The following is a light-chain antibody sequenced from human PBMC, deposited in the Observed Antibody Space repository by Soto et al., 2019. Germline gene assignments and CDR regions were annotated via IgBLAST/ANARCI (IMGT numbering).Light chain of an antibody. J-gene: IGLJ2*01. CDR3: QSYASSLSGSV. V-gene: IGLV1-40*01. Sequence: QSVLTQPPSVSGAPGQRVTISCTGSSSNIGAGYDVHWYQQLPGTAPKLLIYGNSNRPSGVPDRFSGSKSCTSASLAITGLQAEDEADYYCQSYASSLSGSVFGGGTKLTVL. CDR1: SSNIGAGYD. CDR2: GNS.